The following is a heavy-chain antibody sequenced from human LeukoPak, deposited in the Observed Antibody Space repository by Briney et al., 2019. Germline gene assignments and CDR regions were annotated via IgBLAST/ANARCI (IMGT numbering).Heavy chain of an antibody. J-gene: IGHJ4*02. CDR1: GFTVSGNY. CDR2: ISGSSSHI. D-gene: IGHD6-13*01. V-gene: IGHV3-21*01. CDR3: ARVSRIAAAGIDY. Sequence: PGGSLRLSCAASGFTVSGNYMSWVRQAPGKGLEWVSSISGSSSHIYYADSVKGRFTISRDNAKNSLYLQMNSLRAEDTAVYYCARVSRIAAAGIDYWGQGTLVTVSS.